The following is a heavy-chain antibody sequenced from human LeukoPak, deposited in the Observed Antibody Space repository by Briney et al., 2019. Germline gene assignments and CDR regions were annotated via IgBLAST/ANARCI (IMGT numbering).Heavy chain of an antibody. CDR3: ARTYGDYELSTYYYGMDV. Sequence: SETLSLTCTVSGGSISSYYWSWIRQPAGKGLEWIGRIYTSGSTNYNPSLKSRVTMSVDTSKNQFSLKLSSVTAADTAVYYCARTYGDYELSTYYYGMDVWGQGTTVTVSS. CDR1: GGSISSYY. V-gene: IGHV4-4*07. CDR2: IYTSGST. J-gene: IGHJ6*02. D-gene: IGHD4-17*01.